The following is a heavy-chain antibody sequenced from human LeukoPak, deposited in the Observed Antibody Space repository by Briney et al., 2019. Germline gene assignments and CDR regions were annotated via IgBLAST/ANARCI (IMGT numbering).Heavy chain of an antibody. CDR3: AKRRQDIVVVVAATHYYYYMDV. Sequence: PGGSLRLSCAASGFTFSSYAMSWVRQAPGKGLEWVSAISGSGGSTYYADSVKGRFTISRDNPKNTLYLQMNSLRAEDTAVYYCAKRRQDIVVVVAATHYYYYMDVWGKGTTVTVSS. J-gene: IGHJ6*03. V-gene: IGHV3-23*01. D-gene: IGHD2-15*01. CDR1: GFTFSSYA. CDR2: ISGSGGST.